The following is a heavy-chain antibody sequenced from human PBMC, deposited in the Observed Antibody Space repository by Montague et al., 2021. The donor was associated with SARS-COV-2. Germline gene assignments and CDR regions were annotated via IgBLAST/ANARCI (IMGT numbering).Heavy chain of an antibody. Sequence: SETLSLTCEVSGGSISSYYWSWIRQSPGKGLEWIGYVHYTGSTKYNPSLKTRVTLSLDTPKNRFSLKLSSVTAADTAVYYCARAQNTCFIANCVNYFEVWGLGALVIVSS. CDR2: VHYTGST. V-gene: IGHV4-59*01. CDR1: GGSISSYY. CDR3: ARAQNTCFIANCVNYFEV. J-gene: IGHJ4*02. D-gene: IGHD1-1*01.